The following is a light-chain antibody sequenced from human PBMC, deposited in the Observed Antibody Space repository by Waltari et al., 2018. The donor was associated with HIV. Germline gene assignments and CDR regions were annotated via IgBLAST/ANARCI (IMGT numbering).Light chain of an antibody. V-gene: IGLV1-47*01. CDR1: SSNIGSNF. CDR3: AAWDDSLREV. CDR2: RHN. Sequence: QSVLTQPPSASGTPGHSVTISCSGSSSNIGSNFVYWYQQLPGAAPKLLIYRHNQCPSGLSGRVSGAKSAPSASLAISGLRSEDEADYYCAAWDDSLREVFGGGTKLTVL. J-gene: IGLJ3*02.